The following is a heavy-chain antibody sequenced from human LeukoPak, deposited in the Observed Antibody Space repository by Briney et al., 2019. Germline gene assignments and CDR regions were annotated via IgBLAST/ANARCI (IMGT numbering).Heavy chain of an antibody. Sequence: ASVTVSCTTSGYTFSSYAMHWVRQAPGQRLEWMGCINGDNGNTQYSQKFQGRVTFIRDTSASTAYMELSSLTSEDMAVFYCARGGPNSGGWTLDHWGQGTLVSVSS. CDR1: GYTFSSYA. CDR2: INGDNGNT. CDR3: ARGGPNSGGWTLDH. D-gene: IGHD6-19*01. J-gene: IGHJ4*02. V-gene: IGHV1-3*03.